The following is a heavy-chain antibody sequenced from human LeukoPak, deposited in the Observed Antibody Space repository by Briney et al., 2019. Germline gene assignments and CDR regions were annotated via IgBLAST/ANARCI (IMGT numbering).Heavy chain of an antibody. V-gene: IGHV3-23*01. CDR2: ISGSDAGT. D-gene: IGHD2-15*01. Sequence: GGSLRLSCAASGFTFSRYAMSWVRQAPGKGLEWVSAISGSDAGTYYANSVKGRFTIFRDNSRNTLYLQMNSLRVEDTAVYYCAKAPQGSCRGALCYPFDHWAQGALVAVSS. CDR3: AKAPQGSCRGALCYPFDH. CDR1: GFTFSRYA. J-gene: IGHJ4*02.